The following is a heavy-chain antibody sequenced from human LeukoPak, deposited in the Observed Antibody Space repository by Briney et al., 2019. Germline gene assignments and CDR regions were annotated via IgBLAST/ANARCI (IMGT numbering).Heavy chain of an antibody. CDR2: IYYSGST. D-gene: IGHD3-10*01. CDR1: GGSISSYY. CDR3: ARAEVRGVIRHYYYYGMDV. Sequence: SETLSLTCTVSGGSISSYYWSWIRQPPGKGLEWIGYIYYSGSTNYNPSLKSRVTISVDTSKNQFSLKLSSVTAADTAVYYCARAEVRGVIRHYYYYGMDVWGQGTTVTVS. J-gene: IGHJ6*02. V-gene: IGHV4-59*01.